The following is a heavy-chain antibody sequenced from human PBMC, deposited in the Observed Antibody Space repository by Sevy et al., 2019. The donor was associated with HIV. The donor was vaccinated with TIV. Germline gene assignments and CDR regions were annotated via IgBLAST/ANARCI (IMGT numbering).Heavy chain of an antibody. CDR1: GGSISSRSFY. J-gene: IGHJ5*02. Sequence: SETLSLTCSVSGGSISSRSFYWGWIRQPPEKGLEWIGSVHYSGSAFYNPSLKSRVTISVVMSKNQLSLELTSVTAADTAVYYCVGPLGELLFDPWGQGTLVTVSS. V-gene: IGHV4-39*01. D-gene: IGHD3-16*01. CDR3: VGPLGELLFDP. CDR2: VHYSGSA.